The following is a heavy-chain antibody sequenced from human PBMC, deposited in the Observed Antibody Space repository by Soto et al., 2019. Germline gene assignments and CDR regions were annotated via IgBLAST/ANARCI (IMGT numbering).Heavy chain of an antibody. CDR1: GGSTSSGDYY. CDR3: ARDRRGYSYVGFFPDAFDI. CDR2: IYYSGST. J-gene: IGHJ3*02. D-gene: IGHD5-18*01. V-gene: IGHV4-30-4*01. Sequence: SETLSLTCTVSGGSTSSGDYYWSWIRQPPGKGLEWIGYIYYSGSTYYNPSLKSRVTISVDTSKNQFSLKLSSVTAADTAVHYCARDRRGYSYVGFFPDAFDIWGQGTMVTVSS.